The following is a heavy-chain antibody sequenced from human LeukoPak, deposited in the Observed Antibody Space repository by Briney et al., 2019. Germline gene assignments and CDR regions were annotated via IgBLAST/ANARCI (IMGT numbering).Heavy chain of an antibody. Sequence: ASVKVSCKASGYTFTSYGISWVRQAPGQGLEWMGWINPNSGGTNYAQKFQGRVTMTRDTSISTAYMELSRLRSDDTAVYYCARGEYTRLGEWFDPWGQGTLVTVSS. CDR1: GYTFTSYG. V-gene: IGHV1-2*02. J-gene: IGHJ5*02. D-gene: IGHD3-16*01. CDR2: INPNSGGT. CDR3: ARGEYTRLGEWFDP.